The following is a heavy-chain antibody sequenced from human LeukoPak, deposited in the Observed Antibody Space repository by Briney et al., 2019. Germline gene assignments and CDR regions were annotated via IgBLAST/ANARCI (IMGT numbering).Heavy chain of an antibody. Sequence: PGGSLRLSCAASGFTFSSYAMHWVRQAPGKGLEWVAVISYDGSNKYYADSVKGRFTISRDNSKNTLYLQMNSLRAEDTAVYYCARWPSVEMATIKDYWGQGTLVTVSS. J-gene: IGHJ4*02. V-gene: IGHV3-30*04. CDR2: ISYDGSNK. D-gene: IGHD5-24*01. CDR1: GFTFSSYA. CDR3: ARWPSVEMATIKDY.